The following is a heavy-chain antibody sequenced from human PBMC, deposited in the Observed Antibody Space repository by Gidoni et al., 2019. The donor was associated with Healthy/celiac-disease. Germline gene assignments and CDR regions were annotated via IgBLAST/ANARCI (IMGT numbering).Heavy chain of an antibody. D-gene: IGHD3-16*01. V-gene: IGHV3-11*06. CDR3: ARAKGGNPFDL. J-gene: IGHJ2*01. CDR2: ISSSSSYT. CDR1: DYY. Sequence: DYYMSWIRQAPGKGLEWVSYISSSSSYTNYADSVKGRFTISRDNAKNSLYLQMNSLRAEDTAVYYCARAKGGNPFDLWGRGTLVTVSS.